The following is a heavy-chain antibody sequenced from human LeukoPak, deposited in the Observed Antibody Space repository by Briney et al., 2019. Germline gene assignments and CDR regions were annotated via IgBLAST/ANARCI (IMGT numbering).Heavy chain of an antibody. D-gene: IGHD3-10*01. Sequence: PSETLSLTCAVYGGSFSGNYWSWSRQPPGKGLEWIGEINHSGSTTYNPSLKSRVTISLDTSKNQFSLKLNSVTAADTAVYYCATYYYGSGSYHNHPNFDSWGQGTLVTVSS. J-gene: IGHJ4*02. CDR3: ATYYYGSGSYHNHPNFDS. CDR2: INHSGST. CDR1: GGSFSGNY. V-gene: IGHV4-34*01.